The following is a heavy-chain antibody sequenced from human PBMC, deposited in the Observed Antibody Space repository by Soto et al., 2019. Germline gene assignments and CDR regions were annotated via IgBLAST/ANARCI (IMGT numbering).Heavy chain of an antibody. CDR2: IIPIFGTA. J-gene: IGHJ4*02. CDR3: ARSYGSGRPMGFDY. D-gene: IGHD3-10*01. V-gene: IGHV1-69*01. CDR1: GATSGGIP. Sequence: QVQLVQSGPEVKKPGSSGKFSCKPSGATSGGIPFTWVGRPLEQGLKWMGGIIPIFGTANYAQKFQGRVTITADESTSTAYMELSSLRSEDTAVYYCARSYGSGRPMGFDYWGQGTLVTVSS.